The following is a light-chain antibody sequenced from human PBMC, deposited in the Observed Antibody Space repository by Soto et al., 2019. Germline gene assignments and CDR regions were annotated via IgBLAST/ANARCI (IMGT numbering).Light chain of an antibody. CDR2: KVS. CDR3: MQGILWPRT. CDR1: QSLVYSDGNTY. J-gene: IGKJ2*01. Sequence: DVVMTQSPLSLPVTLGQPASISCRSSQSLVYSDGNTYLNWFQQRPGQSPRRLIYKVSNRDSGVPDRFSRSGSGTDFTLKISRVEAEDVGVYYCMQGILWPRTFGQGTKLEIK. V-gene: IGKV2-30*01.